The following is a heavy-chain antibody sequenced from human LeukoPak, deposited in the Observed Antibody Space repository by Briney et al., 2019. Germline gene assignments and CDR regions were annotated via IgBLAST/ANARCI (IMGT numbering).Heavy chain of an antibody. Sequence: PGGSLRLSCAVSGFTFHYWMAWVRQAPGKGLEWVSAIGGSGDSTYYADSVKGRFTISRDNSKNTLYLQMSSLRAEDTAIYYCAKDESRSSGRASGFDPWGQGTLVNVST. J-gene: IGHJ5*02. D-gene: IGHD6-19*01. CDR2: IGGSGDST. V-gene: IGHV3-23*01. CDR3: AKDESRSSGRASGFDP. CDR1: GFTFHYW.